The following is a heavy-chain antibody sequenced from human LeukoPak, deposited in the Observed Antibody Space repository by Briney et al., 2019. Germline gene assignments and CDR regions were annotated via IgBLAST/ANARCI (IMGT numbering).Heavy chain of an antibody. CDR3: ARDILAVAAPQRWFDP. CDR1: GYTFTGYY. CDR2: INPNSGGT. D-gene: IGHD6-19*01. Sequence: ASVKVSCKASGYTFTGYYMHWVRQAPGQGLEWMGWINPNSGGTNYAQKFQGRATMTRDTSISTAYMELSRLRSDDTAVYYCARDILAVAAPQRWFDPWGQGTLVTVSS. J-gene: IGHJ5*02. V-gene: IGHV1-2*02.